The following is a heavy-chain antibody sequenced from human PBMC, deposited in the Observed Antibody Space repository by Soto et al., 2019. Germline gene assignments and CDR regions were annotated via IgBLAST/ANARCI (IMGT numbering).Heavy chain of an antibody. Sequence: PGGSLRLSCAASGFTFISYGMHWVRQAPGKGLEWVAVIWYDGSNKYYADSVTGRFTISRDNSKNTLYLQMNSLRAEDTSVYYCARDNGYSYGYPLFSLDYWGQGALVTVSS. CDR1: GFTFISYG. J-gene: IGHJ4*02. V-gene: IGHV3-33*01. D-gene: IGHD5-18*01. CDR3: ARDNGYSYGYPLFSLDY. CDR2: IWYDGSNK.